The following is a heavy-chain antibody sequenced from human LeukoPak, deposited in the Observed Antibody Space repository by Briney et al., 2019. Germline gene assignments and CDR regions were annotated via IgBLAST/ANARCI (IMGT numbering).Heavy chain of an antibody. CDR2: ISGSGGST. CDR1: GFTFSSYA. CDR3: ATMGGELYSYGYPPPIDY. Sequence: GGSLRLSCAASGFTFSSYAMSWVRQAPGKGLEWVSAISGSGGSTYYADSVKGRFTISRDNSKNTLYLQMNSLRAEDTAVYYCATMGGELYSYGYPPPIDYWGQGTLVTVSS. J-gene: IGHJ4*02. D-gene: IGHD5-18*01. V-gene: IGHV3-23*01.